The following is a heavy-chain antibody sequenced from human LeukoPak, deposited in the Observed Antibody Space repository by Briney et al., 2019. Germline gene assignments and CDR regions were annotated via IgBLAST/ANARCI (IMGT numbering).Heavy chain of an antibody. V-gene: IGHV4-59*08. CDR2: IYNSGTT. CDR1: GGSISSYY. Sequence: PSETLSLTCTASGGSISSYYWSWIRQPPGKGLEWIGYIYNSGTTNYNPSLKSRVTMSVDTSKNQFSLKLSSVTAADTAIYHCASRYCSGGSCFFDYWGQGTLVTVSS. J-gene: IGHJ4*02. D-gene: IGHD2-15*01. CDR3: ASRYCSGGSCFFDY.